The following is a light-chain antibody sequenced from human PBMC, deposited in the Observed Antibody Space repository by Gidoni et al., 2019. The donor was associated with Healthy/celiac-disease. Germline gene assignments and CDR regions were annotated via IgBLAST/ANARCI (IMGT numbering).Light chain of an antibody. J-gene: IGKJ4*01. V-gene: IGKV1-33*01. CDR2: DAS. CDR1: QDISNY. Sequence: DIQMTQSPSSLSASVGDRVTITCQASQDISNYLNWYQQKPGKAPKLLIYDASNLETGVPSRFSGSGSGTDFTFTISSLQPEVIATYYCQQYDNLPLTFGGGTKVEIK. CDR3: QQYDNLPLT.